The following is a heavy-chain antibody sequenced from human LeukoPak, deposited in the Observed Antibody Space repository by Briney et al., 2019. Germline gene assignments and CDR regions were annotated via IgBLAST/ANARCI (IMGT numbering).Heavy chain of an antibody. V-gene: IGHV1-2*02. CDR2: ISPNSGGT. D-gene: IGHD3-22*01. Sequence: ASVKVSCKASGYTFTGYYVNWVRQAPGQGLEWMGWISPNSGGTNYAQKFQGRVTMGRDTSISTAYMEPSRLRSDDTALYYCARDRVIVGPSDGFDIWGQGTMVTVSS. CDR3: ARDRVIVGPSDGFDI. J-gene: IGHJ3*02. CDR1: GYTFTGYY.